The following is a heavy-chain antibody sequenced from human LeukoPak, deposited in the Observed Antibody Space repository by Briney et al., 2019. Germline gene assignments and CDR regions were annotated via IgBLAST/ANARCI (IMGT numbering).Heavy chain of an antibody. CDR2: INPTGGST. CDR3: ARANFEAVAGTYRYYGMDV. CDR1: GYTFTSNY. D-gene: IGHD6-19*01. V-gene: IGHV1-46*01. Sequence: ASVKVSCKASGYTFTSNYIHWVRQAPGQGLEWMGIINPTGGSTTYAQKFQGRVTMARDTSTSTVYMDLSSLRFEDTAVYYCARANFEAVAGTYRYYGMDVWGQGTTVTVSS. J-gene: IGHJ6*02.